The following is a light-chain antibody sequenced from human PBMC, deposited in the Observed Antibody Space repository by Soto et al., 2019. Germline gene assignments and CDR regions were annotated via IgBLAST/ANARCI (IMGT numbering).Light chain of an antibody. J-gene: IGLJ2*01. CDR1: SSDVGAYNY. Sequence: QSALTQPASVSGSPGQSITISCTGTSSDVGAYNYVSWYQQHPGKAPKLMIYDVSTRPSGVSDRFSGSKSGNTASLTISGLQAEDEADYYCSSFTRSYTVLFGGGTKVTVL. V-gene: IGLV2-14*01. CDR3: SSFTRSYTVL. CDR2: DVS.